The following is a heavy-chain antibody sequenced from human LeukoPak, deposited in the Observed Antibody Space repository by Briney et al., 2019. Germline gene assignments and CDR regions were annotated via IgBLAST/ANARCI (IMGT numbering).Heavy chain of an antibody. V-gene: IGHV4-38-2*02. D-gene: IGHD2-8*01. J-gene: IGHJ4*02. CDR3: ARVLHAPYLIDS. CDR2: VFRLQTVRT. CDR1: DSSITSTYY. Sequence: PSETLSLTCTVSDSSITSTYYWAWFRQPPGKGLDWIATVFRLQTVRTFYNPSLESRVTMSLDPSQNQFSQHLTSVTAADTALYFCARVLHAPYLIDSWGQGTLVTVSS.